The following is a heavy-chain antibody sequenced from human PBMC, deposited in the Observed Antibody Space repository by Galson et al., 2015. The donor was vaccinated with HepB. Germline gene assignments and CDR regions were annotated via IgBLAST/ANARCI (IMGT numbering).Heavy chain of an antibody. CDR3: AYGMDV. J-gene: IGHJ6*02. CDR1: GFTFSRFP. CDR2: ISSDGSRT. Sequence: SLRLSCAASGFTFSRFPMNWARQVPGKGLEWVSYISSDGSRTHHADSVKGRFTISRDNAKDSLYLQMNSLRAEDTAVYYCAYGMDVWGQGTTVTVSS. D-gene: IGHD3-10*01. V-gene: IGHV3-48*04.